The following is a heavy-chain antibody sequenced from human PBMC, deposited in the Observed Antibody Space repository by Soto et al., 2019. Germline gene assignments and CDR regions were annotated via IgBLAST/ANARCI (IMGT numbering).Heavy chain of an antibody. CDR3: ARDFSAPDIFGEREPFDY. Sequence: ASVKVSCKASGYTFTSYGISWVRQAPGQGLEWMGWISAYNGNTNYAQKLQGRVTMTTDTSTSTAYMELRSLRSDDTAVYYCARDFSAPDIFGEREPFDYWGQGTLVTVSS. CDR2: ISAYNGNT. CDR1: GYTFTSYG. J-gene: IGHJ4*02. D-gene: IGHD3-10*01. V-gene: IGHV1-18*01.